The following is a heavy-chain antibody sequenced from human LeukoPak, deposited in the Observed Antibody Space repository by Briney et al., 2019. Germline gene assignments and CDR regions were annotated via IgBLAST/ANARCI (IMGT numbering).Heavy chain of an antibody. CDR1: RGTFSSYA. D-gene: IGHD3-22*01. V-gene: IGHV1-69*04. Sequence: SVKVSCKASRGTFSSYAISWVRQAPGQGLGWMGGIIPILGIANYAQKFQGRVTITADKSTSTAYMELSSLRSEDTAVYYCARSPYYYDSSGYPDAFDIWGQGTMVTVSS. CDR3: ARSPYYYDSSGYPDAFDI. J-gene: IGHJ3*02. CDR2: IIPILGIA.